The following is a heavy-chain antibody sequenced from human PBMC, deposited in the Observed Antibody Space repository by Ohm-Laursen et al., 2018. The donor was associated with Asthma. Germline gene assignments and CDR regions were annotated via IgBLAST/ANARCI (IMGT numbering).Heavy chain of an antibody. J-gene: IGHJ4*02. CDR3: TTSGFDWFSDG. D-gene: IGHD3-9*01. Sequence: SLRLSCTASGFTFTNAWLKWVRQPPGKGLQWVGRIKSKTDGGTTDYAAPVKGRFTISRDDSKNTLYLQMNSLKTEDTAVYYYTTSGFDWFSDGWGQGTLVTVSS. V-gene: IGHV3-15*01. CDR1: GFTFTNAW. CDR2: IKSKTDGGTT.